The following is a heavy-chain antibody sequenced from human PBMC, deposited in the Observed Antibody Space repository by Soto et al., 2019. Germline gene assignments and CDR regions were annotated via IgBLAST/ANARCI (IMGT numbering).Heavy chain of an antibody. CDR2: IWYDGSNK. Sequence: QVQLVESGGGVVQPGRSLRLSCAASGFTFSSYGMHWVRQAPGKGLEWVAVIWYDGSNKYYADSVKGRFTISRDNSKNPLYLQMNSLRAEDTAVYYCARGWYQLPEFDYWGQGTLVTVSS. J-gene: IGHJ4*02. CDR3: ARGWYQLPEFDY. V-gene: IGHV3-33*01. CDR1: GFTFSSYG. D-gene: IGHD2-2*01.